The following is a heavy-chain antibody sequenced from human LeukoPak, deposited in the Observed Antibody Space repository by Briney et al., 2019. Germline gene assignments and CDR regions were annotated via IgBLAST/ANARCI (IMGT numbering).Heavy chain of an antibody. V-gene: IGHV4-59*01. CDR1: GGSISSYY. CDR2: IYYSGST. D-gene: IGHD1-7*01. J-gene: IGHJ3*02. Sequence: SETLSLTCTVSGGSISSYYWSWIRQPPGKGLEWIGYIYYSGSTNYNPSLKSRVTISVDTSKNQFSLKLSSVTAADTAVYYCARVSGNYRAFDIWGQGRIVTVSS. CDR3: ARVSGNYRAFDI.